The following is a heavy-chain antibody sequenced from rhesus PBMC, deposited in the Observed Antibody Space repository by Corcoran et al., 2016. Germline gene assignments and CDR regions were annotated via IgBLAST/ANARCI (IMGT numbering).Heavy chain of an antibody. J-gene: IGHJ6*01. V-gene: IGHV3-201*01. Sequence: EVQLVESGGGVVQPGGSLRLSCAASGFTFDDYAMHWVRQAPGKGLEWVFGMSWGCGSTYYADSVKGQFTISRDNAKNSMYLQMGSLRAEDTALYYCARATTVYGLDSWGQGVVVTVSS. CDR1: GFTFDDYA. CDR2: MSWGCGST. D-gene: IGHD1-14*01. CDR3: ARATTVYGLDS.